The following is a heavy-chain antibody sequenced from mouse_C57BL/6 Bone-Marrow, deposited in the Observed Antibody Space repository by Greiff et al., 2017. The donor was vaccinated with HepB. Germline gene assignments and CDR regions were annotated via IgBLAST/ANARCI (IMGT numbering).Heavy chain of an antibody. CDR2: ISSGSSTI. V-gene: IGHV5-17*01. Sequence: EVQLLESGGGLVQPGGSLQLSCAASGFTFSDYGMHWVRQAPEKGLEWVAYISSGSSTIYYADTVKGRFTISRDNAKNTLFLQMTSLRSEDTAMYYCARQVYDYDGYYFDYWGQGTTLTVSS. D-gene: IGHD2-4*01. CDR3: ARQVYDYDGYYFDY. CDR1: GFTFSDYG. J-gene: IGHJ2*01.